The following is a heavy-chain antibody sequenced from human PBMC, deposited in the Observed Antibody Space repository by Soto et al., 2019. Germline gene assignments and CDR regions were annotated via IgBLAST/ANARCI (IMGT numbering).Heavy chain of an antibody. Sequence: ASVKVSCKASGYTFTSYGISWVRQAPGQGLEWMGWISAYNGNTNYAQKLQGRVTMTTDTSTSTAYMELRSLRSDDTAVYYCARDRFRYYDFWSGYYRFRFDYWGQGTLVTVSS. D-gene: IGHD3-3*01. V-gene: IGHV1-18*04. J-gene: IGHJ4*02. CDR3: ARDRFRYYDFWSGYYRFRFDY. CDR2: ISAYNGNT. CDR1: GYTFTSYG.